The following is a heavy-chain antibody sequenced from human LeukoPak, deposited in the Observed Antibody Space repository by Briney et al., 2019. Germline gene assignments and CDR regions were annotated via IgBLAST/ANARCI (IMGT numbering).Heavy chain of an antibody. D-gene: IGHD2-2*03. V-gene: IGHV1-8*01. Sequence: ASVKVSCKASGYTFTSYDINWVRQATGQGLEWMGWMNPNSGNTGYAQKFQGRVTMTRNTSISTAYMELSSLRSEDTAVYYCARGGVDIVVVPAAMRYDWFDPWGQGTLVTVSS. J-gene: IGHJ5*02. CDR1: GYTFTSYD. CDR2: MNPNSGNT. CDR3: ARGGVDIVVVPAAMRYDWFDP.